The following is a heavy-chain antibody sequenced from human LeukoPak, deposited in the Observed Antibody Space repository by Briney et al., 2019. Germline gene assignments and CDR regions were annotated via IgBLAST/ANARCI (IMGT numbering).Heavy chain of an antibody. Sequence: SETLSLTCTVSGDSISDYYWSWIRQPLGKGLEWIGEVHYSGSTHYNPFLRSRVTISIDKSKNEFSLRLTSVTAADPAVYYCARELDGNGGWFDPWGQGTLVTVSS. CDR3: ARELDGNGGWFDP. J-gene: IGHJ5*02. CDR2: VHYSGST. D-gene: IGHD5-24*01. CDR1: GDSISDYY. V-gene: IGHV4-59*01.